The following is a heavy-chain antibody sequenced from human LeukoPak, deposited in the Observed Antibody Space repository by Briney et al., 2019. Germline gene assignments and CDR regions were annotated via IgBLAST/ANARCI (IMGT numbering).Heavy chain of an antibody. CDR1: GFTFSRYW. V-gene: IGHV3-74*01. Sequence: GGSLRLSCAASGFTFSRYWMHWVRQAPGKRLVWVSRISSDGSSTGYADSVKGRFTISRDNAKNTLYLQMNSLRAEDTAVYYCASANDYDSSGYFHYWGQGTLVTVSS. CDR3: ASANDYDSSGYFHY. J-gene: IGHJ4*02. CDR2: ISSDGSST. D-gene: IGHD3-22*01.